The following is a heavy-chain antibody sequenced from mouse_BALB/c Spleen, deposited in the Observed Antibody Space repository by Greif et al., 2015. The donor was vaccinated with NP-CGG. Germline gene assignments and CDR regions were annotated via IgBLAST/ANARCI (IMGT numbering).Heavy chain of an antibody. V-gene: IGHV1-54*03. D-gene: IGHD1-3*01. Sequence: QVQLQQSGAELVRPGTSVKVSCKASGYAFTNYFIEWIKQRPGQGLEWIGVVNPGSANTNYNEKFKDKATLTADKSSSTAFMQLSSLTSDDSAVYFCARKITVSFDYWGQGTTLSVSS. CDR3: ARKITVSFDY. CDR1: GYAFTNYF. J-gene: IGHJ2*01. CDR2: VNPGSANT.